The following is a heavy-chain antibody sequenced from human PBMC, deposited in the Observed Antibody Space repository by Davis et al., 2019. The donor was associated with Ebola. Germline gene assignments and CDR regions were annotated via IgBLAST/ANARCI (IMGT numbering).Heavy chain of an antibody. V-gene: IGHV3-21*01. Sequence: PGGSLRLSCAASGFAFTGHTMNWVRQAPGKGLEWVSSISSGSYDISYANSVKGRFTISRDNAQNSLYLQMNSLRAEDTAVYYCARDLYYYDSSGYHRGSFDYWGQGTLVTVSS. CDR2: ISSGSYDI. J-gene: IGHJ4*02. CDR3: ARDLYYYDSSGYHRGSFDY. CDR1: GFAFTGHT. D-gene: IGHD3-22*01.